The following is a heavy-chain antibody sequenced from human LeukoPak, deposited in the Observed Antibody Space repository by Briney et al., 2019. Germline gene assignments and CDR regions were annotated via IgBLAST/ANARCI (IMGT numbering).Heavy chain of an antibody. D-gene: IGHD5-18*01. CDR3: AGNTAMVRSDAFDI. CDR1: GGTFGSYT. Sequence: ASVKVSCKASGGTFGSYTISWVRQAPGQGLEWMGGIIPNFGTPNYAQKFQGRVTITADKSTSPAYMELSSLRSEDTAVYYCAGNTAMVRSDAFDIWGQGTIVTVFS. V-gene: IGHV1-69*06. CDR2: IIPNFGTP. J-gene: IGHJ3*02.